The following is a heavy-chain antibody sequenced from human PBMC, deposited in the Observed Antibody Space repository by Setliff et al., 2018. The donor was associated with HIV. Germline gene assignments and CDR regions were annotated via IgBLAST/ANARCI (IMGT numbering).Heavy chain of an antibody. Sequence: ASVKVSCKASGYTLTNYAMHWARQAPGQRLEWMGCINAGNDNTKYSQNFQGRVTITKDTSASTVYMELSSLRSEDTALYYCTRVMGATTGFHDYWGQGTLVTVSS. D-gene: IGHD1-26*01. V-gene: IGHV1-3*01. CDR2: INAGNDNT. J-gene: IGHJ4*02. CDR1: GYTLTNYA. CDR3: TRVMGATTGFHDY.